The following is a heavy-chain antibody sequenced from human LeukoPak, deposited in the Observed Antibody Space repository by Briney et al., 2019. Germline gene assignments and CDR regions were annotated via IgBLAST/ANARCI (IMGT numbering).Heavy chain of an antibody. D-gene: IGHD4-23*01. CDR3: TREVASEVTPTDWYFDL. Sequence: DPGGSLRLSCEASGFAVSSNYMSWVRQAPGKGLEWVSIFYSGVRTFYSDAVKGRFTIDRDPSKNSLFLQMKSLRAEDTAVYFCTREVASEVTPTDWYFDLWGRGTLVTVSS. V-gene: IGHV3-66*01. CDR2: FYSGVRT. CDR1: GFAVSSNY. J-gene: IGHJ2*01.